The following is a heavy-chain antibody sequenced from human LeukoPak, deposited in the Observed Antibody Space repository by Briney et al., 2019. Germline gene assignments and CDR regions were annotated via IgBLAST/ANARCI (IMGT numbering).Heavy chain of an antibody. CDR1: GFAFTSFA. CDR3: VRDLRGVEPPPPHQKY. CDR2: ISSSGSNI. D-gene: IGHD1-14*01. J-gene: IGHJ4*02. Sequence: GGSLRLSCSASGFAFTSFAMHWVRQAPRKGLEYVSAISSSGSNIFYADSVKGRFTISRDNSKSTLYLQMSGLRTDDTAVYYCVRDLRGVEPPPPHQKYWGQGTLVTVSS. V-gene: IGHV3-64D*06.